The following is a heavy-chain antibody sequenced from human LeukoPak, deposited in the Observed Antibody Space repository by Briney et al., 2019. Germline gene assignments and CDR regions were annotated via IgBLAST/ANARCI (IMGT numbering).Heavy chain of an antibody. CDR2: INHSGST. CDR1: GGSFSGYY. Sequence: PSETLSLTCGVYGGSFSGYYWSWIRQPPGKGLEWIGEINHSGSTYYNPSLKSRVTISVDTSKNHFSLKLSSVTAADTAVYYCASPPYYDILTGYFRTEDYWGQGTLVTVSS. J-gene: IGHJ4*02. V-gene: IGHV4-34*01. CDR3: ASPPYYDILTGYFRTEDY. D-gene: IGHD3-9*01.